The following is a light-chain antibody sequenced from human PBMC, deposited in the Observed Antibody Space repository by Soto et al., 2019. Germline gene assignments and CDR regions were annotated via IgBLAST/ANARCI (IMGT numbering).Light chain of an antibody. CDR3: CSYAGSITYV. Sequence: QSALTQPASMSGSPGQSITISCTGTSSDVGSDNLVSWYQQHPGKAPKFIIYEVSQRPAGVSYRFSGSKSGNTAYLTISGLQAEDEADYYCCSYAGSITYVFGTGTKVTVL. CDR2: EVS. CDR1: SSDVGSDNL. V-gene: IGLV2-23*02. J-gene: IGLJ1*01.